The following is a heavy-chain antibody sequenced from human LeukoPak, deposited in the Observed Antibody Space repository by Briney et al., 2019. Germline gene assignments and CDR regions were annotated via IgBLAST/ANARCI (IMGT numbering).Heavy chain of an antibody. V-gene: IGHV1-2*02. Sequence: ASVKVSCKASRYSFTGQYIHWMRQAPGQGLEWMGWINPNSGGTKNAQKFQGRVTMTRDTSISIAHMELSSLRSDDTAVYHCARGPSTAGPTAYWYFDLWGRGTLVTVSS. CDR3: ARGPSTAGPTAYWYFDL. J-gene: IGHJ2*01. CDR1: RYSFTGQY. D-gene: IGHD6-6*01. CDR2: INPNSGGT.